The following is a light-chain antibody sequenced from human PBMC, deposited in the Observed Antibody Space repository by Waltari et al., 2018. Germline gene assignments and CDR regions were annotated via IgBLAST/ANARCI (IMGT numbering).Light chain of an antibody. CDR2: GAS. Sequence: EIVLTQSPGTLSLSPGERATLSCRTSQRLTKNYLAWYQQKPGQAPRLLIYGASSRAAGIPDRFGGSGSGTDFTLTISRLEPEDFAVYYCQQYGSSVLYTFGQGTKLEIK. J-gene: IGKJ2*01. CDR3: QQYGSSVLYT. CDR1: QRLTKNY. V-gene: IGKV3-20*01.